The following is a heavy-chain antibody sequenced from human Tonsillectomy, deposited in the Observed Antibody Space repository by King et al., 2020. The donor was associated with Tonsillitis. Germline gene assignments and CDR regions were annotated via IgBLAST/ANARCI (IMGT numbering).Heavy chain of an antibody. D-gene: IGHD5-24*01. Sequence: QLQESGPGLVKASETLSLTCTVSGGSISSGTYYWGCIRQPPGKGLEWIGSLSYSGSTYYNPSLKSRVTISVDTSKNQFSLELTSVTAADTAVYYCARHGMATNWGHYFDYWGQGTLVTVSS. CDR1: GGSISSGTYY. CDR2: LSYSGST. J-gene: IGHJ4*02. CDR3: ARHGMATNWGHYFDY. V-gene: IGHV4-39*01.